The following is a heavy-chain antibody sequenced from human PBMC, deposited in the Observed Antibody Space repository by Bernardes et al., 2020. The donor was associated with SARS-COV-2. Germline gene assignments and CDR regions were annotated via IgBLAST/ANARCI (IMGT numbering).Heavy chain of an antibody. V-gene: IGHV4-39*01. D-gene: IGHD6-19*01. Sequence: SETLSLTCTVSGGSINNHNYFWGWIRQSPGKGLEWIASISYSGTTYYNPSLMSRVTMSVDTSKNQFSLKLTSVTAADAAVYYCARQGVTWKWLVGWFDPWGQGTLVNVSS. CDR1: GGSINNHNYF. J-gene: IGHJ5*02. CDR2: ISYSGTT. CDR3: ARQGVTWKWLVGWFDP.